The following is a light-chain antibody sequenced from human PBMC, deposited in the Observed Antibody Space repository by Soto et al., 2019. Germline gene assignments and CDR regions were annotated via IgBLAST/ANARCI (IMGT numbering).Light chain of an antibody. CDR2: KAS. CDR3: QQYSTYTPRT. CDR1: QSISIW. Sequence: DIQMTQSPSTLSASVGDRVTITCRASQSISIWLAWYQQKPGKAPKILIYKASSLESGVPSRFSGSGPGTEFTLTISSLQPDDFATYYCQQYSTYTPRTFGQGTKVDSK. V-gene: IGKV1-5*03. J-gene: IGKJ1*01.